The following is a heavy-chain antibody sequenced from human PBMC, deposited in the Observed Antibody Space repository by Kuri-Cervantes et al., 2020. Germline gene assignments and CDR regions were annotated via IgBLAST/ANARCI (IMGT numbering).Heavy chain of an antibody. CDR3: ARAGTWGGSGYYFSFDS. V-gene: IGHV3-30*02. CDR1: GFTFNTYG. D-gene: IGHD3-22*01. Sequence: GGSLRLSCAASGFTFNTYGMHWVRQAPGKGLEWVAFIRYDGSNKYYADSVKGRFTISRDNSKNTLYLQMNSLRVEDTAVYYCARAGTWGGSGYYFSFDSWGQGTLVTVSS. CDR2: IRYDGSNK. J-gene: IGHJ4*02.